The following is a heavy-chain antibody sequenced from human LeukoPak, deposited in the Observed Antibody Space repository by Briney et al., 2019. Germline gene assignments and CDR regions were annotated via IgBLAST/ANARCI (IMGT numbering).Heavy chain of an antibody. CDR1: GGSFSGYY. J-gene: IGHJ3*02. D-gene: IGHD2-21*01. V-gene: IGHV4-34*01. CDR2: INHSGST. CDR3: ARSIWLPSDAFDI. Sequence: SETLSLTCAVYGGSFSGYYWSWIRQPPGKGLEWIGEINHSGSTNYNPSLKSQVTISVDTSKNQFSLKLSSVTAADTAVYYCARSIWLPSDAFDIWGQGTMVTVSS.